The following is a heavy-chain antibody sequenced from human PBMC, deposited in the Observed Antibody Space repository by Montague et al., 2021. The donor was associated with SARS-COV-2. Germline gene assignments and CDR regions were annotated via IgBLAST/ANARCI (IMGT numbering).Heavy chain of an antibody. Sequence: TLSLTCTVSGGSITSGGYYWTWIRQHPGKGLEWIGYIYHTGSTYYNPSLQSRLRTSVDTSKNEFSLTLTSVTAADTAIYYCARDRGWGSRGAGYIDLWGRGTLGTVSS. CDR3: ARDRGWGSRGAGYIDL. CDR1: GGSITSGGYY. J-gene: IGHJ2*01. V-gene: IGHV4-31*03. D-gene: IGHD2-21*01. CDR2: IYHTGST.